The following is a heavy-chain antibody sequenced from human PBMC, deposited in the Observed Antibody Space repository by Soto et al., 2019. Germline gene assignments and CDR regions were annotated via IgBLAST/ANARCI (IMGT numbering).Heavy chain of an antibody. CDR1: STPTGPYC. Sequence: SHTLSPTCSVPSTPTGPYCWRRIRQPPGEGLEWIGYIYDRGNTDYNPSLRSRVTRSVDTSKSQFSMHLRSVTTADTAVYYCAFSWNALAVTTFDYWGQGIQVTVSS. CDR2: IYDRGNT. V-gene: IGHV4-59*03. CDR3: AFSWNALAVTTFDY. J-gene: IGHJ4*02. D-gene: IGHD4-17*01.